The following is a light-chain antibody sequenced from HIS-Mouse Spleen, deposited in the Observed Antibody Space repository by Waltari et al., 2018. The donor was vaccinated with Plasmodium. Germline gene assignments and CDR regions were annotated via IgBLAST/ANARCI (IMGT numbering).Light chain of an antibody. J-gene: IGLJ3*02. V-gene: IGLV3-10*01. CDR2: EDS. Sequence: SYELTQPPSVSVSPGQTARTTCAGDALPNKYSYWYQQKSGQAPVLVIYEDSKRPSGIPEGFSGSSSGTMATLTISGAQVEDEADYYCYSTDSSGNHWVFGGGTKLTVL. CDR3: YSTDSSGNHWV. CDR1: ALPNKY.